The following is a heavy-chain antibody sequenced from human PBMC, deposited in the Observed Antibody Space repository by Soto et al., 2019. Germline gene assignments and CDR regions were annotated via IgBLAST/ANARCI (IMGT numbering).Heavy chain of an antibody. V-gene: IGHV4-31*03. CDR1: GGSISSGGYY. Sequence: PSETLSLTCTVSGGSISSGGYYWSWIRQHPGKGLEWIGYIYYSGSTYYNPSLKSRVTISVDTSKNQFSLKLSSVTAADTAVYYCARDWVGHAFGSPKYYFDYWGQGTLVTVSS. D-gene: IGHD3-16*01. CDR2: IYYSGST. J-gene: IGHJ4*02. CDR3: ARDWVGHAFGSPKYYFDY.